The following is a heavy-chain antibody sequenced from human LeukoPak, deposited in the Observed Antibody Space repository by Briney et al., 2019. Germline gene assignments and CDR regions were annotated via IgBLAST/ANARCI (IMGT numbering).Heavy chain of an antibody. CDR2: IKSKTDGGTT. CDR3: TTTIAVAGLYY. V-gene: IGHV3-15*01. J-gene: IGHJ4*02. Sequence: GGSLRLSCAASGFTFSNAWKSWVRQAPGKGLEWVGRIKSKTDGGTTDYAAPVKGRFTISRDDSKNTLYLQMNSLKTEDTAVYYCTTTIAVAGLYYWGQGTLVTVSS. D-gene: IGHD6-19*01. CDR1: GFTFSNAW.